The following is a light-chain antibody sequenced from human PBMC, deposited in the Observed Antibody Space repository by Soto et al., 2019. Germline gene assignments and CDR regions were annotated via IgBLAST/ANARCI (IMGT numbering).Light chain of an antibody. CDR1: QSISLF. CDR2: AAS. Sequence: DLQMTQSPSSLSASVGDTVTITCRASQSISLFLYWYQQKPGKAPKLLIYAASSLQSGVPSRFSGNGSGTDFTLTISSLHPEDFATYYCHQTDSIPETFGQGTKVEIK. V-gene: IGKV1-39*01. CDR3: HQTDSIPET. J-gene: IGKJ1*01.